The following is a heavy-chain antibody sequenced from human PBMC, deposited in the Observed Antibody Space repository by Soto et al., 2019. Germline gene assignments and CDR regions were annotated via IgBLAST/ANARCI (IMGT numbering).Heavy chain of an antibody. V-gene: IGHV3-48*01. J-gene: IGHJ4*02. CDR2: ISGGGTTI. D-gene: IGHD3-22*01. Sequence: GGSLRLSCAASGFTFSSHSMNWVRQAPGKGLEWVSYISGGGTTIYYAASVKGRFTIARDNAKNSLYLQINSLRAEDRAIYYCAKDSFFYDSTLYFDYWGQGTLVTAPS. CDR3: AKDSFFYDSTLYFDY. CDR1: GFTFSSHS.